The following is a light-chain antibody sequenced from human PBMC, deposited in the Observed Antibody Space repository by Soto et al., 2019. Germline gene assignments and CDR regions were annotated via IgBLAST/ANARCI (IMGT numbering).Light chain of an antibody. CDR3: AAWDDSLSAGV. J-gene: IGLJ2*01. Sequence: QSVLTQPPSASGSPGQRVTISCSGSSSNIGSNYVYWFQQLPGTAPKLLIYSYDQRPSGVPDRFSGSKSGTSASLAISGLRSEDEADYYCAAWDDSLSAGVFGGGTKLTVL. CDR1: SSNIGSNY. V-gene: IGLV1-47*02. CDR2: SYD.